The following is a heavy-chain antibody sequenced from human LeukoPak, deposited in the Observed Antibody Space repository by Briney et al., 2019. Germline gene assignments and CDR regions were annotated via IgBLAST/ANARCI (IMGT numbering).Heavy chain of an antibody. CDR2: IYPRDSDT. CDR1: GYTFTAYW. Sequence: GESPKISCESSGYTFTAYWIAWVRQMPGKGLEWMGIIYPRDSDTRYSPSFQGQVTISVDKSISTAYLQWSSLKASDTAMYHCARVYGRALDRWGQGTLVTVSS. D-gene: IGHD4-17*01. V-gene: IGHV5-51*01. J-gene: IGHJ4*02. CDR3: ARVYGRALDR.